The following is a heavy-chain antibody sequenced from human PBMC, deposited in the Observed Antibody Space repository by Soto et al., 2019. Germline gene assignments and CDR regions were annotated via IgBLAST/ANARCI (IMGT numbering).Heavy chain of an antibody. CDR1: GGTFSSYA. Sequence: SVKVSCKASGGTFSSYAISWVRQAPGQGLEWMGGIIPIFGTANYAQKFQGRVTITADESTSTAYMELSSLRSEDTAVYYCARIGRAAAWTAENWFDPWGQGTLVTVSS. V-gene: IGHV1-69*13. J-gene: IGHJ5*02. CDR2: IIPIFGTA. CDR3: ARIGRAAAWTAENWFDP. D-gene: IGHD6-13*01.